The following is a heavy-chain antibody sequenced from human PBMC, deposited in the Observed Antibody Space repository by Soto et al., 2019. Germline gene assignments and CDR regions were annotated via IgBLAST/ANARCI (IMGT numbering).Heavy chain of an antibody. CDR2: IYHSGST. CDR3: ARRSAQLDLYYYGMDV. Sequence: KPSETLSLTCAVSGGSISSGGYSWSWIRQPPGKGLEWIGYIYHSGSTYYNPSLKSRVTISVDRSKNQFSLKLSSVTAADTAVYYCARRSAQLDLYYYGMDVWGQGTTVTVSS. CDR1: GGSISSGGYS. D-gene: IGHD6-6*01. V-gene: IGHV4-30-2*01. J-gene: IGHJ6*02.